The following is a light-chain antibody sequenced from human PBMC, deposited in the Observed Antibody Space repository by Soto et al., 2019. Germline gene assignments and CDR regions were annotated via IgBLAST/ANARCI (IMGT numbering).Light chain of an antibody. V-gene: IGLV7-43*01. CDR2: TTG. CDR1: TGAFTSGNY. Sequence: QTVVTQEPSLTVSPGGTVTLTCASSTGAFTSGNYPSWFQQKPGQAPRALIYTTGNKHSWTPARFSGSLLGGKAALTLSGVQPEDEAEYYCLLYYGGTYVFGTGTKLTVL. J-gene: IGLJ1*01. CDR3: LLYYGGTYV.